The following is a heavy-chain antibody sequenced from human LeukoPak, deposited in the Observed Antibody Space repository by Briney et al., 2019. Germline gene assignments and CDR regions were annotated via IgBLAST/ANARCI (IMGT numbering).Heavy chain of an antibody. CDR3: ARDYDSSVYVFDY. Sequence: SVKVSCKASGGTFSSYAISWVRQAPGQGLEWMGGIIPIFGTANYAQKFQGRVTMTRDTSTSTVYMELSSLRSEDTAVYYCARDYDSSVYVFDYWGQGTLVTVSS. V-gene: IGHV1-69*05. CDR1: GGTFSSYA. J-gene: IGHJ4*02. CDR2: IIPIFGTA. D-gene: IGHD3-22*01.